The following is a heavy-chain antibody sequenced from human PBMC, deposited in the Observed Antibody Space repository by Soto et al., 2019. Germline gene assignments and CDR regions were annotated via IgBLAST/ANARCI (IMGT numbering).Heavy chain of an antibody. D-gene: IGHD3-10*01. Sequence: EVQLVESGGGLVQPGGSLRLSCAASGFSFSSYWMHWVRQAPGKGLVWVSHINGDGSSTTYADSVKGRITISRDNAKNTLYLQMNSLRAEDTAVYYCARGGSYASGSYYKPQLNYYMDVWGKGTTVTVSS. CDR3: ARGGSYASGSYYKPQLNYYMDV. CDR2: INGDGSST. J-gene: IGHJ6*03. CDR1: GFSFSSYW. V-gene: IGHV3-74*01.